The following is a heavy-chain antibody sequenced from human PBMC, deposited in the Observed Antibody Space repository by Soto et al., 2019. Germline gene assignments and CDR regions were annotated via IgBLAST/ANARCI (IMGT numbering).Heavy chain of an antibody. D-gene: IGHD2-8*01. J-gene: IGHJ4*02. CDR3: ARGPYCTNGVCPTRYYFDY. CDR2: TIPILGIA. Sequence: SVKVSCKASGGTFSSYTISWVRQAPGQGLEWMGRTIPILGIANYAQKFQGRVTITADKSTSTAYMELSSLRSEDTAVYYCARGPYCTNGVCPTRYYFDYWGKGTLVTVPS. CDR1: GGTFSSYT. V-gene: IGHV1-69*02.